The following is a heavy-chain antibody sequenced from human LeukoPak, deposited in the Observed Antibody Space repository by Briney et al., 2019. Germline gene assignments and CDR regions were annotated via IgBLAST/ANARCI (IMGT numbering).Heavy chain of an antibody. V-gene: IGHV3-23*01. CDR3: AKDTSIGKYCTNGFCSPFDY. D-gene: IGHD2-8*01. CDR1: GFTLSSYA. Sequence: PGGSLRLSCAGSGFTLSSYAMSWVRQAPGQGLEWVSVISDSGDYTSYADSVRGRFTISRDNSRNTLYLQMISLRPEDTAVYYCAKDTSIGKYCTNGFCSPFDYWGQGTLVTVSS. J-gene: IGHJ4*02. CDR2: ISDSGDYT.